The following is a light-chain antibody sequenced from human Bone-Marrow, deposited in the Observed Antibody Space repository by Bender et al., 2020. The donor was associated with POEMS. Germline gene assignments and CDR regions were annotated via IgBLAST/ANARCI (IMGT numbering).Light chain of an antibody. CDR2: DVT. Sequence: QSALTQPPSASGSPGQSVTISCTGTSSDVGGYNYVSWYQLRPGKAPRLVIYDVTKRPSGVPDRFSGSKSGNTASLTVSGLQDEDEGDYYCSSYAGRTRLFGGGTKLTVL. CDR1: SSDVGGYNY. V-gene: IGLV2-8*01. CDR3: SSYAGRTRL. J-gene: IGLJ3*02.